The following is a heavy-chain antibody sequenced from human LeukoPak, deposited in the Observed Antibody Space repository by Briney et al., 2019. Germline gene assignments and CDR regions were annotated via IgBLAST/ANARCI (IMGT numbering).Heavy chain of an antibody. CDR1: GYTFTGYY. J-gene: IGHJ3*02. CDR3: ASAIGLVPAATSRGYSYGYDAFDI. V-gene: IGHV1-69*02. D-gene: IGHD5-18*01. Sequence: GASVKVSCKASGYTFTGYYMHWVRQAPGQGLEWMGRIIPILGIANYAQKFQGRVTITADKSTSTAYMELSSLRSEDTAVYYCASAIGLVPAATSRGYSYGYDAFDIWGQGTMVTVSS. CDR2: IIPILGIA.